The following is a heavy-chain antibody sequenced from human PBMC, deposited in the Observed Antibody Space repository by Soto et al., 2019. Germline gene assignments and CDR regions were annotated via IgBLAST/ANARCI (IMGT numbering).Heavy chain of an antibody. J-gene: IGHJ4*02. CDR3: AREDTYYYDSSGPPLEY. V-gene: IGHV3-30-3*01. Sequence: PGGSLRLSCAASGFTFSSYAMHWVRQAPGKGLEWVAVISYDGSNKYYADSVKGRFTISRDNSKNTLYLQMNSLRAEDTAVYYCAREDTYYYDSSGPPLEYWGQGTLVTVSS. CDR2: ISYDGSNK. CDR1: GFTFSSYA. D-gene: IGHD3-22*01.